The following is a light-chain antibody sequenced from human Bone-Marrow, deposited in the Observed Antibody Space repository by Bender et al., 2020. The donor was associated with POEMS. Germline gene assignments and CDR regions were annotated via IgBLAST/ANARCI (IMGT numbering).Light chain of an antibody. J-gene: IGLJ3*02. V-gene: IGLV3-1*01. CDR3: QEWDNRIAV. Sequence: SYEVTQPPSLSVSPGQTASITCSGDILVNKYSCWYQLKPGQSPMLVIYHDNKRPSGIPERFSGSISGNTATLTIRGIQAMDEADYYCQEWDNRIAVFGGGTKLTVL. CDR2: HDN. CDR1: ILVNKY.